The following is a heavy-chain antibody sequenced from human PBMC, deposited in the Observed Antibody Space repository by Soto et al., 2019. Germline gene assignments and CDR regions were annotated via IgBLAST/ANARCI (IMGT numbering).Heavy chain of an antibody. Sequence: QVQLVESGGGVVQPGRSLRLSCAASGFTFSSYGMHWVRQAPGKGLEWVAVIWYDGSNKYYADSVKGRFTISRDNSKNTLYLQMNSLRAEDTAVYYCARGAGYCSGGSCSHFDYWGQGTLVTVSS. CDR2: IWYDGSNK. V-gene: IGHV3-33*01. D-gene: IGHD2-15*01. CDR1: GFTFSSYG. CDR3: ARGAGYCSGGSCSHFDY. J-gene: IGHJ4*02.